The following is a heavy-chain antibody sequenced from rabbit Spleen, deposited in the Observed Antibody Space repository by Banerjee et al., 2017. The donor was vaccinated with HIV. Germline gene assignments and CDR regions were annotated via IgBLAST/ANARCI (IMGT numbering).Heavy chain of an antibody. CDR1: GVSFSGSSY. J-gene: IGHJ4*01. CDR3: ASDIVGYGGFNL. Sequence: QEQLEESGGGLVKPGGTLTLTCKASGVSFSGSSYMCWVRQAPGKGLEWIASIYPNNGVTHYANWAKGRFTISKTSSTTVTLKMTSVTDADTATYFCASDIVGYGGFNLWGPGTLVTVS. D-gene: IGHD6-1*01. CDR2: IYPNNGVT. V-gene: IGHV1S45*01.